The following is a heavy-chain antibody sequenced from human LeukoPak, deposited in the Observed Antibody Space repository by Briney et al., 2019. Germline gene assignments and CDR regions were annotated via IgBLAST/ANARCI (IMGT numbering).Heavy chain of an antibody. CDR2: IYYSGST. D-gene: IGHD2-21*01. CDR1: GGSISSYY. Sequence: PSETVSLTCTVSGGSISSYYWSWIRQPPGKGLEWIGYIYYSGSTNYNPSLKSRVTISVDTSKNQFSLKLSSVTAADTAVYYCARVLFNWFDPWGQGTLVTVSS. CDR3: ARVLFNWFDP. J-gene: IGHJ5*02. V-gene: IGHV4-59*01.